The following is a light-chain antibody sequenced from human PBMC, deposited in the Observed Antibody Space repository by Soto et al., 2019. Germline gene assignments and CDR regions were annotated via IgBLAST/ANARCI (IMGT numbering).Light chain of an antibody. Sequence: DIQMTQSPSSLPASIGDSVILSXRASRDVGGYFNWYQHKPGXAPNXXXDDXSSLERGVPSRLSGSGSGTEFTLPISSLQPDDFATYYCQQYKSYTTTFGQGTKVDIK. CDR2: DXS. CDR3: QQYKSYTTT. V-gene: IGKV1-5*01. J-gene: IGKJ1*01. CDR1: RDVGGY.